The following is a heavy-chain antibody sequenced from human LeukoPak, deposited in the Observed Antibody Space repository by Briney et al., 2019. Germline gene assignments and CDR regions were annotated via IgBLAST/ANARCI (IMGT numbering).Heavy chain of an antibody. CDR2: ISSSDGTT. V-gene: IGHV3-48*04. CDR3: ARGTLTDGSAYFDY. Sequence: PGGSLRLSCAASGFTFSNYDMNWVRQAPGKGLEWVSYISSSDGTTYYADSVKGRFTISRDNAKNSLSLQLNSLRAEDTAVYYCARGTLTDGSAYFDYWGQGTLVTVSS. J-gene: IGHJ4*02. D-gene: IGHD3-22*01. CDR1: GFTFSNYD.